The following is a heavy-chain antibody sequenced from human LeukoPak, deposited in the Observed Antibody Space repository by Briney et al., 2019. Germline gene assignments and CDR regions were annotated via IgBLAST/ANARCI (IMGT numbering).Heavy chain of an antibody. CDR1: GYTFTSYG. Sequence: ASVKVSCKASGYTFTSYGISWVRQPPGQGLEWMGWIGAYNGNTNYAQKLQGRVTMTTDTSTSTAYMELRSLRSDDTAVYYCARGPPTAQYFQHWGQGTLVTVSS. V-gene: IGHV1-18*01. D-gene: IGHD1-1*01. CDR2: IGAYNGNT. CDR3: ARGPPTAQYFQH. J-gene: IGHJ1*01.